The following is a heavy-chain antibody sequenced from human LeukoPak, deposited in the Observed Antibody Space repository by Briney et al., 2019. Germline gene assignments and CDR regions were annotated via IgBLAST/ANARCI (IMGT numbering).Heavy chain of an antibody. D-gene: IGHD3-3*01. CDR2: ISYDGSNK. J-gene: IGHJ4*02. Sequence: GGSLRLSCAASGFTFSSYAMHWVRQAPGKGLEWVAVISYDGSNKYYADSVKGRFTISRDNAKNSLYLQMNSLRAEDTAVYYCARDQYDFWSGYLSPDFDFWGQGTLVTVSS. CDR3: ARDQYDFWSGYLSPDFDF. CDR1: GFTFSSYA. V-gene: IGHV3-30-3*01.